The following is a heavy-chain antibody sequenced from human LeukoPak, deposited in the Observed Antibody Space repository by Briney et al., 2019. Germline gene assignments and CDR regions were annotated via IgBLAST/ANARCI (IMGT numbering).Heavy chain of an antibody. Sequence: GGSLRLSCAASGFTLSNYWMSRVRQAPGKGLEWVANIKQDGSEKYYVDSVKGRFTISRDNAKNSLYLQMNSLRAEDTAVYYCARVLDGTFDYWGQGTLVTVSS. J-gene: IGHJ4*02. CDR1: GFTLSNYW. D-gene: IGHD3-9*01. CDR3: ARVLDGTFDY. V-gene: IGHV3-7*01. CDR2: IKQDGSEK.